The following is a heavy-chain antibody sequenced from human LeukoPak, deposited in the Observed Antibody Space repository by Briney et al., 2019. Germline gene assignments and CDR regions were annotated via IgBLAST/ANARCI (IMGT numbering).Heavy chain of an antibody. J-gene: IGHJ4*02. V-gene: IGHV4-4*08. D-gene: IGHD3-10*01. CDR3: ARRRGGFGEGEFDY. CDR1: GVSISGFY. CDR2: SHTGGSI. Sequence: SETLSLTCTVSGVSISGFYWNWIRQPPRKGLEWVGYSHTGGSISSNPSLNSRVAFSMDTSKNQVSLRLNSVTATDTAVYYCARRRGGFGEGEFDYWGQGIPVTVST.